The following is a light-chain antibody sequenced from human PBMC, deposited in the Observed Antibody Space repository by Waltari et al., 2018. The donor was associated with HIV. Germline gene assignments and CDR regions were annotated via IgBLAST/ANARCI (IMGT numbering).Light chain of an antibody. Sequence: QSVLPPSLSVSRAPGLSITCSCTRRSTNIGSGVHVHEYQQLPGTAPKLLIYGNSNRPSGVPDRFSGSKSGTSASLAITGLQAEDEADYYCQSYDASLSGVIFGGGTELTVL. CDR3: QSYDASLSGVI. J-gene: IGLJ2*01. V-gene: IGLV1-40*01. CDR1: STNIGSGVH. CDR2: GNS.